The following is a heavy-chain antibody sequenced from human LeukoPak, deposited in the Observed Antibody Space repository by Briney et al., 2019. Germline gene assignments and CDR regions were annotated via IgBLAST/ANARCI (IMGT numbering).Heavy chain of an antibody. J-gene: IGHJ4*02. CDR2: ISSSGSTI. D-gene: IGHD2-2*01. CDR3: ARISKVYCSSTSCPPVYYFDY. CDR1: GFTLSDYY. Sequence: GGSLRLSCAASGFTLSDYYMSWIRQAPGKGLEWVSYISSSGSTIYYADSVKGRFTISRDNAKNSLYLQMNSLRAEDTAVYYCARISKVYCSSTSCPPVYYFDYWGQGTLVTVSS. V-gene: IGHV3-11*04.